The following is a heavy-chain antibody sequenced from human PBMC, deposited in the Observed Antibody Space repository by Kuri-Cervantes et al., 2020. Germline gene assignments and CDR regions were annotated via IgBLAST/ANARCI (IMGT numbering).Heavy chain of an antibody. CDR2: INHSGST. V-gene: IGHV4-34*01. D-gene: IGHD6-13*01. CDR3: ARGSSWYRDWFDP. J-gene: IGHJ5*02. Sequence: SETLSLTCTVSGGSISSYYWSWIRQPPGKGLEWIGEINHSGSTNYNPSLKSRVTISVDTSKNQFSLKLSSVTAADTAVYYCARGSSWYRDWFDPWGQETLVTVSS. CDR1: GGSISSYY.